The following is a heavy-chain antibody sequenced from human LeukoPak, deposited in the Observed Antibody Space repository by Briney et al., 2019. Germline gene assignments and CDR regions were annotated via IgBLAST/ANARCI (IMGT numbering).Heavy chain of an antibody. V-gene: IGHV4-34*09. CDR2: INHSGST. J-gene: IGHJ4*02. CDR1: GGSFSGYY. Sequence: SETLSLTCAVYGGSFSGYYWSWIRQPPGKGLEWIGGINHSGSTNYNPSLKSRVTISVDTSKNQFSLKLSSVTAADTAVYYCASSPQQWLVQGSFDYWGQGTLVTVSS. CDR3: ASSPQQWLVQGSFDY. D-gene: IGHD6-19*01.